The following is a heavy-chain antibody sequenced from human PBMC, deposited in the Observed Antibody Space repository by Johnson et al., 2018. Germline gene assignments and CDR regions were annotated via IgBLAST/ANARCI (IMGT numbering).Heavy chain of an antibody. V-gene: IGHV5-51*01. Sequence: VQLVESGAEVKKPGESLRISCHGSGYSFTTYWIGWVRQLPGKGLEWMEIIYPDDSDTKYSPSFQAQVTISADKSISTAYLQCSSLKASDTAMYYCAGLSRREYGSSTSCSVESYCGMDVWGQGTTVTVSS. D-gene: IGHD2-2*01. CDR1: GYSFTTYW. J-gene: IGHJ6*02. CDR2: IYPDDSDT. CDR3: AGLSRREYGSSTSCSVESYCGMDV.